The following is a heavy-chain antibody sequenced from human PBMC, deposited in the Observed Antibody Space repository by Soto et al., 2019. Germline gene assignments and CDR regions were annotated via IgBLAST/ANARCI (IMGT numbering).Heavy chain of an antibody. D-gene: IGHD3-22*01. CDR1: GYSIRSGHF. J-gene: IGHJ4*02. CDR2: IYYTGSA. V-gene: IGHV4-38-2*01. CDR3: ARGPHFYDSSGYQGGQY. Sequence: SETLSLTCAVSGYSIRSGHFWAWIRQPPGKGLEWIGNIYYTGSAYYIASLRSRVTMSVDTSKNQFSLKLTSVTAADTAVYFCARGPHFYDSSGYQGGQYWGPGTLVTVYS.